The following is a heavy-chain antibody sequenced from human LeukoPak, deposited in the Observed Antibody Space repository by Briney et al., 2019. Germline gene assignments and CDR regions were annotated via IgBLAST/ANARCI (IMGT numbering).Heavy chain of an antibody. V-gene: IGHV1-2*02. CDR2: INPNTGGT. Sequence: ASVKVSCKASGYTFSGYYIHWVRQAPGQGLEWMGWINPNTGGTNLAQNFQGRVTMTTVTSISTAYMELSRLRSDDAAVYYCARVVDILTGHDTALDYWGQGTLVTVSS. J-gene: IGHJ4*02. D-gene: IGHD3-9*01. CDR3: ARVVDILTGHDTALDY. CDR1: GYTFSGYY.